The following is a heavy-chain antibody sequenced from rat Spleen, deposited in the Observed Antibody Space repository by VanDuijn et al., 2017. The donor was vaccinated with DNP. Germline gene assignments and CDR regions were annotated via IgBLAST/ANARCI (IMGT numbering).Heavy chain of an antibody. Sequence: EVLLVESDGGLVQPGRSLKLSCAVSGFTFSDYYMAWVRQAPAKGLEWVATISYNGGTPYYRDSVKGRFSLSRDNAKSTLYLQVNSLRSEDTATYYCARHRTIMPYYYAMDAWGQGASVTVSS. CDR1: GFTFSDYY. J-gene: IGHJ4*01. V-gene: IGHV5-29*01. CDR2: ISYNGGTP. CDR3: ARHRTIMPYYYAMDA. D-gene: IGHD3-8*01.